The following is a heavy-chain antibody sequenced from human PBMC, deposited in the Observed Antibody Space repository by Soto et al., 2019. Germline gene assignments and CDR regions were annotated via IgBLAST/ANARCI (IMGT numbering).Heavy chain of an antibody. CDR1: GYTFTSYY. CDR2: INPSGGST. J-gene: IGHJ6*02. V-gene: IGHV1-46*01. CDR3: ASRIAFDYGMEV. Sequence: GASVKVSCKASGYTFTSYYMHWVRQAPGQGLEWMGIINPSGGSTSYAQKFQGRVTMTRNTSISTAYMELSSLRSEDTAVYYCASRIAFDYGMEVWGQGTTVTVSS. D-gene: IGHD6-13*01.